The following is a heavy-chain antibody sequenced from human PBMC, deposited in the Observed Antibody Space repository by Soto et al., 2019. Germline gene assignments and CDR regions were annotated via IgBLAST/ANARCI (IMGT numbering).Heavy chain of an antibody. D-gene: IGHD6-19*01. Sequence: VQLVESGGGVVQPGRSLRLSCAASGFTFSDYAMHWVRQAPGKGLEWVAVVSYDGRNTHYADSVKGRFTISRDSSKNTVSLEMTSLRAEDTAVYYCATGGRQWLVTSDFNCWGQGALVTVSS. V-gene: IGHV3-30*03. J-gene: IGHJ4*02. CDR3: ATGGRQWLVTSDFNC. CDR1: GFTFSDYA. CDR2: VSYDGRNT.